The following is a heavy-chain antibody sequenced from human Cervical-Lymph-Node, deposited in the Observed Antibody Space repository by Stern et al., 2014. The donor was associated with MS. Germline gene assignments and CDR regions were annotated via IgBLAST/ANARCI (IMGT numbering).Heavy chain of an antibody. CDR2: IYSSGST. D-gene: IGHD3-9*01. CDR1: GGSISSGNYY. Sequence: VQLVESGPGLVKPSQTLSLTCTVSGGSISSGNYYWSWIRQPAGEGLEWIGRIYSSGSTQYNPPLKSRVTISADTSKNPFSPKLSSVTAADTAVYYCARGNYDVLTDNGGHGFDIWGQGTMVTVSS. CDR3: ARGNYDVLTDNGGHGFDI. J-gene: IGHJ3*02. V-gene: IGHV4-61*02.